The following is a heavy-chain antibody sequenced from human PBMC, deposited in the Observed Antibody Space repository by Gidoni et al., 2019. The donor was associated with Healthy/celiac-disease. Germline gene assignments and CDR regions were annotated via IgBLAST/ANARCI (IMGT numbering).Heavy chain of an antibody. V-gene: IGHV3-30*18. CDR3: AKDAPGIAATAGDY. Sequence: QVQLVESGGGVVQPGRSLRLSCAASGFPFSSYGMHWVRQAPGKGLEWVAVISYDGSNKYYADSVKGRFTISRDNSKNTLYLQMNSLRAEDTAVYYCAKDAPGIAATAGDYWGQGTLVTVSS. CDR2: ISYDGSNK. D-gene: IGHD6-25*01. CDR1: GFPFSSYG. J-gene: IGHJ4*02.